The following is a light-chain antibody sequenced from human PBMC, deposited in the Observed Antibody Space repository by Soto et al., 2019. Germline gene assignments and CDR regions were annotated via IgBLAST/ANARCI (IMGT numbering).Light chain of an antibody. Sequence: EIVLTQSPATLSLSPGERATLSCRASQSVSRYLAWYQQRIGQAPRLLIYAASNRATGIPVRFSGSGSGTDFTLTISSLEPEDFAVYYCQQRSDWPRVTFGGGTRVEI. J-gene: IGKJ4*01. CDR3: QQRSDWPRVT. V-gene: IGKV3-11*01. CDR1: QSVSRY. CDR2: AAS.